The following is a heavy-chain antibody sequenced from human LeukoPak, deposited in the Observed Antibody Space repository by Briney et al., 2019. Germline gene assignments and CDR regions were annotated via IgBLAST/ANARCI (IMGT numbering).Heavy chain of an antibody. J-gene: IGHJ4*02. D-gene: IGHD6-13*01. Sequence: ASVKVSCKASGYTFTGYYMHWVRQAPGQGLEWMGWINPNSGGTNYAQKFQGRFTMTRDTSISTAYMELSRLRSDDTAVYYCAREGVGSWYSDYWGQGTLVTVSS. V-gene: IGHV1-2*02. CDR3: AREGVGSWYSDY. CDR2: INPNSGGT. CDR1: GYTFTGYY.